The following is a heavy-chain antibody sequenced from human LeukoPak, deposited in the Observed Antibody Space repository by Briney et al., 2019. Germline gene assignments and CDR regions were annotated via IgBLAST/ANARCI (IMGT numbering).Heavy chain of an antibody. CDR1: GGSISTYY. V-gene: IGHV4-59*01. D-gene: IGHD4-23*01. CDR2: AHYSGRT. J-gene: IGHJ3*02. Sequence: PSETLSLTCSVSGGSISTYYWNWIRQPPGKGLEWIGYAHYSGRTNYNPSLKSRVTISVDTSKNQVSLKLNSVTAADTAVYYCARDGDLNYGGNSAHGFDIWGQGTMVAVSS. CDR3: ARDGDLNYGGNSAHGFDI.